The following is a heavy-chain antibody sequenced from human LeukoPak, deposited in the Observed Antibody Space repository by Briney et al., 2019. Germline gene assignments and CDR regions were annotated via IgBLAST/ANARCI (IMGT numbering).Heavy chain of an antibody. V-gene: IGHV3-30*03. CDR1: GFTFTPQG. Sequence: GGSLRLSCVDSGFTFTPQGIHWVRQAPGKGLEWVTVISYDGNNKYYADSVKGRFTISRDNSKNTLYPQTNSLKAEDTAIYYCAGGGGYFDYWGPGTLVTVSS. CDR2: ISYDGNNK. J-gene: IGHJ4*02. D-gene: IGHD3-16*01. CDR3: AGGGGYFDY.